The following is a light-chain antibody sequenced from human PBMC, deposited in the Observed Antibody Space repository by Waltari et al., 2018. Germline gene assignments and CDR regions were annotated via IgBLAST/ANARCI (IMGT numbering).Light chain of an antibody. Sequence: SYVLTQPPSVSVAPGKTATISCGGNNIGSKSVHWYQQKAGQAPVLVIYYDSDRPSGFPGRISGAKSGDTASRTISRVEAGDEASYYCQVWDSESDHVVYGGGTKLTVL. CDR2: YDS. CDR1: NIGSKS. CDR3: QVWDSESDHVV. V-gene: IGLV3-21*04. J-gene: IGLJ2*01.